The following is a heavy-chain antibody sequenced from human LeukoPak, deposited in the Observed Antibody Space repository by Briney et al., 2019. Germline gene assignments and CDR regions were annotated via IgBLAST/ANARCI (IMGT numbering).Heavy chain of an antibody. CDR3: ANLFQGLYYDSSGYYYLNDAFDI. CDR1: GFTFSSYA. V-gene: IGHV3-30*04. CDR2: ISYDGSNK. J-gene: IGHJ3*02. Sequence: GGSLRLSCAASGFTFSSYAMHWVRQAPGKGLEWVAVISYDGSNKYYADSVKGRFTISRDNSKNTLYLQMNSLRAEDTAVYYCANLFQGLYYDSSGYYYLNDAFDIWGQGTMVTVSS. D-gene: IGHD3-22*01.